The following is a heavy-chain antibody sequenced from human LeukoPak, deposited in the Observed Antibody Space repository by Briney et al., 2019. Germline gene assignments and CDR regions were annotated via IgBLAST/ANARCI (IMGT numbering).Heavy chain of an antibody. CDR2: IYYSGST. CDR1: GGSISSSSYY. CDR3: ARHGVVPNYYMDV. V-gene: IGHV4-39*01. Sequence: TSETLSLTCTVSGGSISSSSYYWGWIRQPPGKGLEWIGSIYYSGSTYYNPSLKSRVTISVDTSKNQFSLKLSSVTAADTAVYYCARHGVVPNYYMDVWGKGTTVTVSS. J-gene: IGHJ6*03. D-gene: IGHD3-3*01.